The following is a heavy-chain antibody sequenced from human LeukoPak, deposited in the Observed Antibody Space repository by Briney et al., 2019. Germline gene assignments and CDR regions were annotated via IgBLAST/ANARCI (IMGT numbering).Heavy chain of an antibody. V-gene: IGHV3-53*01. D-gene: IGHD5-12*01. CDR2: VYSGGNT. CDR1: GFTVSSSY. CDR3: AKDPSYSGYGPDY. Sequence: PGGSLRLSCAASGFTVSSSYMSWVRQAPGKGLEWVSVVYSGGNTLYADSVKGRFTISRDNSKNTLYLQMNSLRAEDTAVYYCAKDPSYSGYGPDYWGQGTLVTVSS. J-gene: IGHJ4*02.